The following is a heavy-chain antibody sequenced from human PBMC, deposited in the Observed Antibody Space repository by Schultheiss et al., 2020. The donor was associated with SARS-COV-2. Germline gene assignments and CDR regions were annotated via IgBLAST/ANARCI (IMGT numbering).Heavy chain of an antibody. D-gene: IGHD3-10*01. CDR3: AKDGSDLTRHDY. Sequence: GGSLRLSCAASGFTFSNYWMHWVRQVPGKGLEWVSGLSGGASSTYYADSVKGRFTISRDNSKNTLYLQMNSLRAEDTAVYYCAKDGSDLTRHDYWGQGTLVTVSS. CDR1: GFTFSNYW. CDR2: LSGGASST. V-gene: IGHV3-23*01. J-gene: IGHJ4*02.